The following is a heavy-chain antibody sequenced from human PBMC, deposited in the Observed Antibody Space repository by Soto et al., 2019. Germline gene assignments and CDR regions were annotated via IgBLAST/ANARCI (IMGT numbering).Heavy chain of an antibody. Sequence: QVHLVDSGGGVVQPGRSLRLSCAASGFTFSDHGMQWVRQAPGKGLEWEAVVSSKGDVQRYADSVKGRFTISRDNSKNTMYLQMDSLRTEDAAVYYCVREGRFGEWYFDLWGRGTLVTVSS. J-gene: IGHJ2*01. V-gene: IGHV3-30*03. CDR1: GFTFSDHG. D-gene: IGHD3-10*01. CDR2: VSSKGDVQ. CDR3: VREGRFGEWYFDL.